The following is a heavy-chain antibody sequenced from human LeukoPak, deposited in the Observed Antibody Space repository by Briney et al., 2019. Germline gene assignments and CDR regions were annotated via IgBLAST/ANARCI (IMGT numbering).Heavy chain of an antibody. CDR1: GFTFSRNA. Sequence: GGSLRLSCAASGFTFSRNAMSWVRQAPGKGLEWVSGISGSGDSTYYADSVKGRFTISRDNAKNSLYLQMNSLRAEDTAVYYCARDGQLSWRLQTYYYMDVWGKGTTVTVSS. D-gene: IGHD5-24*01. CDR2: ISGSGDST. V-gene: IGHV3-23*01. J-gene: IGHJ6*03. CDR3: ARDGQLSWRLQTYYYMDV.